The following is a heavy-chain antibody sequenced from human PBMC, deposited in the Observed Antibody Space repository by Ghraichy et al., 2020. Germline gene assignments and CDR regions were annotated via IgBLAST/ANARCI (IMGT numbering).Heavy chain of an antibody. CDR1: GGSMSGYF. J-gene: IGHJ4*02. D-gene: IGHD3-10*01. CDR3: ARAPLVRGIHMYYFDY. Sequence: SQTLSLTCSVSGGSMSGYFWTWIRQSPGKGLEWIGHIYSSGNTDYNPSLKSRVTISVDTSKNHFSLNLRSVTAADTAVYFRARAPLVRGIHMYYFDYWGQGTLVTVSS. CDR2: IYSSGNT. V-gene: IGHV4-59*01.